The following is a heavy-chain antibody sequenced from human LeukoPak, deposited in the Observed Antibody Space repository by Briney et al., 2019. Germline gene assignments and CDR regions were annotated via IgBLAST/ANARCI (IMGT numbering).Heavy chain of an antibody. CDR2: MNPNSGNT. Sequence: ASVKVSCKVSGYTLTELSMHWVRQATGQGLEWMGWMNPNSGNTGYAQKFQGRVTMTRNTSISTAYMELSSLRSEDTAVYYCARAYSYGYSTDAFDIWGQGTMVTVSS. D-gene: IGHD5-18*01. V-gene: IGHV1-8*01. J-gene: IGHJ3*02. CDR1: GYTLTELS. CDR3: ARAYSYGYSTDAFDI.